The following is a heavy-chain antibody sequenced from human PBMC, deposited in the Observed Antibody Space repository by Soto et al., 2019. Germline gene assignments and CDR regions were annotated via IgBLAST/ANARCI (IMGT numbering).Heavy chain of an antibody. CDR1: GFTFSSYG. J-gene: IGHJ5*02. CDR2: IWYDGSNK. Sequence: QVQLVESGGGVVQPGRSLRLSCAASGFTFSSYGMHWVRQAPGKGLEWVAVIWYDGSNKYYADSVKGRFTISRDNSKNTLYLQRNSLRTEHTAVYYCARAALSELLSLNWFDPWGQGTLVTVSS. CDR3: ARAALSELLSLNWFDP. D-gene: IGHD3-10*01. V-gene: IGHV3-33*01.